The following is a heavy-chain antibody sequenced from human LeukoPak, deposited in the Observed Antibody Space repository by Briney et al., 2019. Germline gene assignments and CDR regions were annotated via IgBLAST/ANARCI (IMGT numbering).Heavy chain of an antibody. CDR1: GFTFSSYA. Sequence: GGSLRLSCAASGFTFSSYAMSWVRQAPGKGLEWVSSIAGSGRHTCYADSVKGRFTISRDNSKNTLYLQMNSLRVEDTAVYYCARNPYDSSGYKAPYWHFDLWGRGTLVTVSS. D-gene: IGHD3-22*01. CDR2: IAGSGRHT. CDR3: ARNPYDSSGYKAPYWHFDL. V-gene: IGHV3-23*01. J-gene: IGHJ2*01.